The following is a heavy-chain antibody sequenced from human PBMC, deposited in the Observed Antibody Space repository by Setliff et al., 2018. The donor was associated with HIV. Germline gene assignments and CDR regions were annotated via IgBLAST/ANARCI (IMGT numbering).Heavy chain of an antibody. Sequence: GGSLRLSCAASGFTFRSYAMSWVRQAPGKGLEWVANIKQDGSEKYYVDSVKGRFTISRDNAKNSLYLQMNSLRAEDTAMYYCARLGGGYSYLNWFDPWGQGTLVTVPQ. CDR3: ARLGGGYSYLNWFDP. CDR1: GFTFRSYA. D-gene: IGHD5-18*01. V-gene: IGHV3-7*03. CDR2: IKQDGSEK. J-gene: IGHJ5*02.